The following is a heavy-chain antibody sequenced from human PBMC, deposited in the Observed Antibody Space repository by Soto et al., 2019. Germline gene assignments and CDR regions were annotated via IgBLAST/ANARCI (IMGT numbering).Heavy chain of an antibody. D-gene: IGHD6-19*01. CDR1: GFTFSSYS. CDR2: ISSSSSYI. CDR3: ARDTIAVAGTSFGENLVY. Sequence: ESGGGLVKPGGSLRLSCAASGFTFSSYSMNWVRQAPGKGLEWVSSISSSSSYIYYADSVKGRFTISRDNAKNSLYLQMNSLRAEDTAVYYCARDTIAVAGTSFGENLVYWGQGTLVTVSS. J-gene: IGHJ4*02. V-gene: IGHV3-21*01.